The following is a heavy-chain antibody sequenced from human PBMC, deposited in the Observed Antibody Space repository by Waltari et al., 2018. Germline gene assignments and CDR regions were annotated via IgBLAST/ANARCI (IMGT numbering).Heavy chain of an antibody. CDR3: VGATMELFYYYYYMDV. CDR2: GYHSGST. J-gene: IGHJ6*03. V-gene: IGHV4-38-2*02. Sequence: QVQLQESGPGLVKPSETLSLTCTVSAYSITSGYYWGWIRQPPGKGLEWIGSGYHSGSTYYHPSLKSRVTISIDTSKNQCSLKLRSVTAADTAVYYCVGATMELFYYYYYMDVWGKGTTVTISS. CDR1: AYSITSGYY. D-gene: IGHD5-12*01.